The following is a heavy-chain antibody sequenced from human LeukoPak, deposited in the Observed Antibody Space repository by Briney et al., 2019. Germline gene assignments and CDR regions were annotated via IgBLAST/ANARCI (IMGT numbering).Heavy chain of an antibody. CDR3: AREDDGSGSYYNVPWFDP. V-gene: IGHV3-11*04. CDR2: ISSSSSTI. CDR1: GFTFSDYY. Sequence: PGGSLRLSCAASGFTFSDYYMSWIRQAPGKGLEWVSYISSSSSTIYYADSVKGRFTISRDNAKNSLFLQMNSLRDEDTAVYYCAREDDGSGSYYNVPWFDPWGQGTLVTVSS. J-gene: IGHJ5*02. D-gene: IGHD3-10*01.